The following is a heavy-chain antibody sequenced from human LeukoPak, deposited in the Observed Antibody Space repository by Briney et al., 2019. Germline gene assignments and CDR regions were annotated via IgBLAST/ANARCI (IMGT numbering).Heavy chain of an antibody. V-gene: IGHV3-23*01. Sequence: GGSLRLPCAASGFTFSNYAMSWVRQTPGKGLECVSVVTGSGGDTYYTGSVNGRFNISRDNYKNTLYLQMNSLRAEDTAVYYCARGTLEHCSGASCYPLDSWGQGTLVTVSS. CDR3: ARGTLEHCSGASCYPLDS. CDR1: GFTFSNYA. D-gene: IGHD2-15*01. CDR2: VTGSGGDT. J-gene: IGHJ5*01.